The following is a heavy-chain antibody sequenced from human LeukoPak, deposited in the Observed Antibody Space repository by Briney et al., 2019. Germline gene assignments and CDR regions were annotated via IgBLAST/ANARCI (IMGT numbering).Heavy chain of an antibody. CDR3: AKDTQWLVCSSFDY. D-gene: IGHD6-19*01. Sequence: PGGSLRLSCAASGFTFSSYGMHWVRQAPGKGLEWVAFIRYDGSNKYYADSLKGRFTISRDNSKNTLYLQMSSLRAEDTAVYYCAKDTQWLVCSSFDYWGQGTLVTVSS. V-gene: IGHV3-30*02. CDR1: GFTFSSYG. CDR2: IRYDGSNK. J-gene: IGHJ4*02.